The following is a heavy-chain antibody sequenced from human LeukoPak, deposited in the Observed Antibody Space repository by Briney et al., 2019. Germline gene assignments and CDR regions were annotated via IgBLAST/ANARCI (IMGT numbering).Heavy chain of an antibody. CDR1: GFTFGDYG. J-gene: IGHJ4*02. Sequence: GGSLRLSCAASGFTFGDYGMNWVRQVPGKGLEWVSGINWIGGSTGYGDSVKGRFTISRDNAKNSLYLQMNSLRAEDTAVYYCARVEGGSYRYYFDYWGQGTLVTVSS. D-gene: IGHD1-26*01. V-gene: IGHV3-20*04. CDR2: INWIGGST. CDR3: ARVEGGSYRYYFDY.